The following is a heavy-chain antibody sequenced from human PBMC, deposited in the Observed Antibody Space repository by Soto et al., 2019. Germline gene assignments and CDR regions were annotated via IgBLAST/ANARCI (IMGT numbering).Heavy chain of an antibody. CDR2: ISSGGSTV. CDR3: VRYCSTTLCNGVATRTFDY. D-gene: IGHD2-2*01. J-gene: IGHJ4*02. Sequence: GGSLRLSCVASRFTFSTYEMHWVRQAPGKGLEWVSYISSGGSTVHYADSVKGRFTISRDNTRNSLYLQMNSLRDEDTALYYCVRYCSTTLCNGVATRTFDYWGQGTLVTVSS. V-gene: IGHV3-48*03. CDR1: RFTFSTYE.